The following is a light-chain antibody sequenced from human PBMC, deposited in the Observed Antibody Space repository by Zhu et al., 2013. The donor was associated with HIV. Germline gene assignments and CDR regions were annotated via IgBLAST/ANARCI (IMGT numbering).Light chain of an antibody. CDR2: DAS. J-gene: IGKJ1*01. Sequence: EIVLTQSPATLSLSPGERATLSCRASQSVSSYLAWYQQKPGQAPRLLIYDASSRATGIPDKFSGSGSGTDFTLTISRLEPDDSAVYYCHQYGSSPRTFGQGTKVEIK. V-gene: IGKV3-20*01. CDR3: HQYGSSPRT. CDR1: QSVSSY.